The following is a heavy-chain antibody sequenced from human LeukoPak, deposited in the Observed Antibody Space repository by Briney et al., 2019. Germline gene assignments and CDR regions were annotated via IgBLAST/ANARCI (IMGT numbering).Heavy chain of an antibody. CDR1: GGTFSDYT. D-gene: IGHD5-18*01. CDR3: ASLPVDTSMVSDY. Sequence: SVTVSCKASGGTFSDYTINWVRQAPGQGLEWMGRIIPIVDIPNYAQKFQGRVTITADKSTSTAYMELSSLRSEDTAVYYCASLPVDTSMVSDYWGQGTLVTVSS. V-gene: IGHV1-69*02. J-gene: IGHJ4*02. CDR2: IIPIVDIP.